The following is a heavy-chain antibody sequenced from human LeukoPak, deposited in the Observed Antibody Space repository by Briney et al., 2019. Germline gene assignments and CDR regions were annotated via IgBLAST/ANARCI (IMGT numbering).Heavy chain of an antibody. CDR1: GGTFSRYA. V-gene: IGHV1-69*13. CDR3: ARPGSSDLDLVDFDH. D-gene: IGHD3-10*01. Sequence: SVKVSCKASGGTFSRYAISWVRQAPGQGVEWRGGIIPIFGTANYAQKFQGRVTITADESTSTAYMELSSLRSEDTAVYYCARPGSSDLDLVDFDHWGQGTLVTVSS. CDR2: IIPIFGTA. J-gene: IGHJ4*02.